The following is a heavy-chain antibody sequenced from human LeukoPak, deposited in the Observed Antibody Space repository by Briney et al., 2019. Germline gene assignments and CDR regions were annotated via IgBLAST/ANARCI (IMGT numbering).Heavy chain of an antibody. CDR3: ARGLPNYYGMDV. V-gene: IGHV3-74*01. CDR1: GFTFSSYW. Sequence: GGSLRLSCVASGFTFSSYWMHWVRQAPGKGLVWVSRIKSDGSSTNYAGSVKGRFTISRDNAKNTLYLQMNSLRTEDTAVYYCARGLPNYYGMDVWGQGTTVTVSS. J-gene: IGHJ6*02. CDR2: IKSDGSST.